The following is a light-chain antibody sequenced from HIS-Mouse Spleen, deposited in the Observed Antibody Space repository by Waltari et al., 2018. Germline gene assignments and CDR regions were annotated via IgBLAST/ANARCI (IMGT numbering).Light chain of an antibody. V-gene: IGLV2-23*01. Sequence: QSALTQPASVSVSPGQSITISCTGTSSDVGSYNLVSWYQQHPGKAPKLLIYEGSKRPSGVSNRSSGSKSGNTASLTIAGLQAEDEADYYCCSYAGSSTLVFGGGTKLTVL. CDR1: SSDVGSYNL. CDR2: EGS. J-gene: IGLJ2*01. CDR3: CSYAGSSTLV.